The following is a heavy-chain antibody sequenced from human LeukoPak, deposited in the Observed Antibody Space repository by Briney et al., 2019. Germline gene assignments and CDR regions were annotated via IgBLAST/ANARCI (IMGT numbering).Heavy chain of an antibody. CDR3: ARDKVWYSSSWYLDY. Sequence: ASVKVSCKASGYTFTGYFMHWVRQAPGQGLEWMGIINPSGGSTSYAQKFQGRVTMTRDTSTSTVYMELSSLRSEDTAVYYCARDKVWYSSSWYLDYWGQGTLVTVSS. V-gene: IGHV1-46*01. CDR2: INPSGGST. CDR1: GYTFTGYF. D-gene: IGHD6-13*01. J-gene: IGHJ4*02.